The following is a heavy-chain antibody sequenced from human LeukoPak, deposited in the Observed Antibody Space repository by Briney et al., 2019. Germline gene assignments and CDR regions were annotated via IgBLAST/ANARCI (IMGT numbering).Heavy chain of an antibody. CDR1: GFTFSSYW. CDR2: INSDGSST. Sequence: PGGSLRLSCAASGFTFSSYWMHWVRQAPGKGLVWVSRINSDGSSTSYADSVKGRFSISRDNSKNTLYLQMNSLRAEDTAVYYCATARGSNYGSLGDWGQGTLVTVSS. CDR3: ATARGSNYGSLGD. V-gene: IGHV3-74*01. J-gene: IGHJ4*02. D-gene: IGHD5-18*01.